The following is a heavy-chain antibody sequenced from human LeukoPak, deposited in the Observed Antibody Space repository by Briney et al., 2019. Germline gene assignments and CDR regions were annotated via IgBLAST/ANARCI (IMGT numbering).Heavy chain of an antibody. CDR3: ARDHPTYYDFWSGSKAARMDY. V-gene: IGHV3-48*01. D-gene: IGHD3-3*01. Sequence: GGSLRLSCAASGFTFSSYSMNWVRQAPGKGLEWVSSISSSSSTIYYADSVKGRFTISRDNAKNSLYLQMNSLRAEDTAVYYCARDHPTYYDFWSGSKAARMDYWGQGTLVTVSS. CDR1: GFTFSSYS. CDR2: ISSSSSTI. J-gene: IGHJ4*02.